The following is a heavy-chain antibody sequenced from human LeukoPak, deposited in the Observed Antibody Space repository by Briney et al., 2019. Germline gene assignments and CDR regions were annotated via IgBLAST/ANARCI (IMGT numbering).Heavy chain of an antibody. J-gene: IGHJ4*02. CDR3: AKDSGYSYGYDN. D-gene: IGHD5-18*01. CDR1: GFTFSSYG. V-gene: IGHV3-30*02. CDR2: IRYDGSNK. Sequence: GGSLRLSFAASGFTFSSYGMHWVRQAPGKGLEWVAFIRYDGSNKYYAGSVKGRFTISRDNSKNTLYLQMNSLRAEDTAVYYCAKDSGYSYGYDNWGQGTLVTVSS.